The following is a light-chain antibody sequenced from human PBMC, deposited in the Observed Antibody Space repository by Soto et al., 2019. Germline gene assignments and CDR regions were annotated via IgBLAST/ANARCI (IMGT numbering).Light chain of an antibody. CDR3: QQSYSTPRT. Sequence: DIQMTQSPSSLSASVGDRVTITCRASQSISSYLNWYQQKPGKAPKLLIYAASSLQSGVPSRFSGSGSGTDFPLTISSLQPEEFATYYCQQSYSTPRTFGQGTKVEIK. CDR1: QSISSY. CDR2: AAS. J-gene: IGKJ1*01. V-gene: IGKV1-39*01.